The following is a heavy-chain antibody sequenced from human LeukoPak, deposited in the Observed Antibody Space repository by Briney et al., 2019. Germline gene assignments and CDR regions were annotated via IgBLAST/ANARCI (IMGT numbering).Heavy chain of an antibody. CDR3: ARVYDSSGYYYVYPFDY. CDR1: GYTFTVYY. V-gene: IGHV1-2*02. D-gene: IGHD3-22*01. Sequence: ASVKVSCKASGYTFTVYYMHWVRQAPGQGLEWMGWINPNSGGTNYAQKFQGRVTMTRDTSISTAYMELSRLRSADTAVYYCARVYDSSGYYYVYPFDYWGQGTLVTVPS. J-gene: IGHJ4*02. CDR2: INPNSGGT.